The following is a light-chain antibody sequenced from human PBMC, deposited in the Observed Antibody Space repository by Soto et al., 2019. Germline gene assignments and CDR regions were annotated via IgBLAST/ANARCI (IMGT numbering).Light chain of an antibody. V-gene: IGKV1-6*01. J-gene: IGKJ1*01. Sequence: AIQMTQSPSSLSASVGDRVTITCRASQAIRSDLAWYQKKPGMAPKFLIFAASNLQRGVPARFSGSGSGTDFKLTISSLQPEDFATYYCLQLYTYPRTFGQGTKV. CDR3: LQLYTYPRT. CDR2: AAS. CDR1: QAIRSD.